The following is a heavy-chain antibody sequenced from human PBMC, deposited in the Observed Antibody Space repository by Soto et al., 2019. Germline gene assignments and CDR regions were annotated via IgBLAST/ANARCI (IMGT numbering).Heavy chain of an antibody. V-gene: IGHV1-69*06. J-gene: IGHJ3*02. CDR2: IIPIFGTA. CDR1: GGTFSSYA. D-gene: IGHD3-22*01. Sequence: SVKVSCKASGGTFSSYAISWVRQAPGQGLEWMGGIIPIFGTANYAQKFQGRVTITADKSTSTAYMELSSLRSEDTAVYYCARSYYYDSSGYPRDAFDIWGQGTMVTVPS. CDR3: ARSYYYDSSGYPRDAFDI.